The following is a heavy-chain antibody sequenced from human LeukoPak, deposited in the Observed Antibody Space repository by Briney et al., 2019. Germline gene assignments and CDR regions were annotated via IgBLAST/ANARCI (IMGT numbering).Heavy chain of an antibody. J-gene: IGHJ4*02. CDR2: IYYSGNT. D-gene: IGHD5-18*01. CDR1: GGSISNGGYY. Sequence: SETLSLTCTVSGGSISNGGYYWSWIRQHPGKDLEWIGYIYYSGNTYYNPSLKSRVTISVDTSKNQFSLKLTSVTAADTAVYCWARGHTGMVIGLFDYWGQGTLVTVSS. CDR3: ARGHTGMVIGLFDY. V-gene: IGHV4-31*03.